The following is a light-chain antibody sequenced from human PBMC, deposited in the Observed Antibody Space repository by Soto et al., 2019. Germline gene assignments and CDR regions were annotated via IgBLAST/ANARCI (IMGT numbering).Light chain of an antibody. CDR1: QSVSSN. Sequence: EIVMTQSPATLSVSPGERATLSCRASQSVSSNLAWYQHKPGQAPRLLIHGASTRATGIPARFSGSGSAAALTLTISSLQSEDFAHYYWQHTTNRPPWTFGQGTKVQI. CDR2: GAS. CDR3: QHTTNRPPWT. V-gene: IGKV3-15*01. J-gene: IGKJ1*01.